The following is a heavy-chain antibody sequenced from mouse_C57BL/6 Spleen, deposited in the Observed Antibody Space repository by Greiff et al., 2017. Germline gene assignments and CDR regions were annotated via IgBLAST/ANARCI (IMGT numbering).Heavy chain of an antibody. CDR3: ARSYDYFDY. CDR2: INPGSGGT. V-gene: IGHV1-54*01. CDR1: GYAFTNYL. D-gene: IGHD2-3*01. Sequence: VQLQQSGAELVRPGTSVKVSCKASGYAFTNYLIEWVKQRPGQGLEWIGVINPGSGGTNYNEKFKGKATLTADKSSSTAYMQLSSLTSEDSAVYFCARSYDYFDYWGQGTTLTVSS. J-gene: IGHJ2*01.